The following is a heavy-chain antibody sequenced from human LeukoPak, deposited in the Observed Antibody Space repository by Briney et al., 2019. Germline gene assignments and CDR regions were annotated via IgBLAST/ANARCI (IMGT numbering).Heavy chain of an antibody. J-gene: IGHJ4*02. CDR2: IYYSGST. Sequence: SETLSLTCTVSGYSIRSGYYWGWIRQPPGKGLEWIGSIYYSGSTYYNPSLKSRVTISVDTSKNQFSLKLSSVTAADTAVYYCARVNDDSSGYYPWYWGQGTLVTVSS. CDR3: ARVNDDSSGYYPWY. CDR1: GYSIRSGYY. V-gene: IGHV4-38-2*02. D-gene: IGHD3-22*01.